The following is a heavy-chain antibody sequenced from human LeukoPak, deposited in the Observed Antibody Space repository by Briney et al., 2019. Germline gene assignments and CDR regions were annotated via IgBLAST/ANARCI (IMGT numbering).Heavy chain of an antibody. CDR1: GFTFSSYA. J-gene: IGHJ4*02. D-gene: IGHD3-3*01. Sequence: GGSLRLSCAASGFTFSSYAMSWVRQAPGEGLEWVSAISGSGGSTYYADSVKGRFTISRDNSKNTLYLQMNSLRAEDTAVYYCARASVWSGYSDFDYWGQGTLVTVSS. CDR3: ARASVWSGYSDFDY. V-gene: IGHV3-23*01. CDR2: ISGSGGST.